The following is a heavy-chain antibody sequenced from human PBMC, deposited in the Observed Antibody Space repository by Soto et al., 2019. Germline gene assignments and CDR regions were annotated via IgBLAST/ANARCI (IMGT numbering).Heavy chain of an antibody. CDR2: ISSSSSTI. CDR1: GFTFSSYS. Sequence: EVQLVESGGGLVKPGGSLRLSCAASGFTFSSYSMNWVRQAPGKGLEWVSYISSSSSTIYYADSVKGRFTISRDNAKNSLYLQMNSLRDEDTAVYYCARDYYDSSGYYLDYWGQGTLVTVSS. D-gene: IGHD3-22*01. V-gene: IGHV3-48*02. J-gene: IGHJ4*02. CDR3: ARDYYDSSGYYLDY.